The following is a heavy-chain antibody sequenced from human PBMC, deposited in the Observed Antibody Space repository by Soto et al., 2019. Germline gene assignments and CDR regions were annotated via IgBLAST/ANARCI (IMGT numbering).Heavy chain of an antibody. Sequence: QVQLVESGGGVVQPGRSLRLSCAASGFTFSSYAMHWVRQAPGKGLEWVAVISYDGSNKYYADSVKGRFTISRDNSKNTLYLQMNSLRAEDTAVYYCARVGAYGGKELDYWGQGTLVTVSS. V-gene: IGHV3-30-3*01. D-gene: IGHD4-17*01. CDR2: ISYDGSNK. J-gene: IGHJ4*02. CDR1: GFTFSSYA. CDR3: ARVGAYGGKELDY.